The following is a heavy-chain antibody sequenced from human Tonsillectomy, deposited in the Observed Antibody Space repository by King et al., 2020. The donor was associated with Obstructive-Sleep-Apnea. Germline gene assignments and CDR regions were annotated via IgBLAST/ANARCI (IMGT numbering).Heavy chain of an antibody. V-gene: IGHV3-23*04. CDR1: GFTFSSYA. D-gene: IGHD3-10*01. J-gene: IGHJ6*02. Sequence: VQLVESGGGLAQPGGSLRLSCEASGFTFSSYAMSWVRQAPGKGLEWVSAISGSGDDTYYADSVKGRLTISRDNSKNTMYLQMNCLRAEDTAVYYCAKPYPYGSGTNYYYYGMDVWGQGATVTVSS. CDR3: AKPYPYGSGTNYYYYGMDV. CDR2: ISGSGDDT.